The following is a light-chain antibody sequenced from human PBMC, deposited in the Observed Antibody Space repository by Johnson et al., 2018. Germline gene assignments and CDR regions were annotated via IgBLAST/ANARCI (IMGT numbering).Light chain of an antibody. J-gene: IGLJ1*01. CDR1: SSNIGNNY. Sequence: QSVLTQPPSVSAAPGQKVTISCSGSSSNIGNNYVSWYQQLPGTAPKLLIYENNKRPSGIPDRFSGSKSGTSATLAITGIQTGDEADYYCGTWDSSIRAVNGFGTGTKVTVL. CDR3: GTWDSSIRAVNG. CDR2: ENN. V-gene: IGLV1-51*02.